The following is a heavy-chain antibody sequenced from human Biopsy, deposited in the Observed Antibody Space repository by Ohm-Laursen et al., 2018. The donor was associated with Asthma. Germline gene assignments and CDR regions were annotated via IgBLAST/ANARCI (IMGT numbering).Heavy chain of an antibody. CDR3: TRHNDY. J-gene: IGHJ4*02. CDR2: IDWEEDK. Sequence: TQTLTLTCSFSGFSLSSSGANVNWIRQPPGKALEWLARIDWEEDKFYSTSLRTRLTISKGSSKDQVVLTMTNMGPVDAPTYYNTRHNDYWGPGILVTVSS. CDR1: GFSLSSSGAN. D-gene: IGHD1-14*01. V-gene: IGHV2-70*04.